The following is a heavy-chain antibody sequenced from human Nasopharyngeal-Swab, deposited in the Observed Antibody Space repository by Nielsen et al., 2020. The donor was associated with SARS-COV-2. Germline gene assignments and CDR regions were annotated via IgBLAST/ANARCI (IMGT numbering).Heavy chain of an antibody. CDR2: INHSGST. Sequence: SETLSLTCTVSGGSISSSSYYWSWIRQPPGKGLEWIGEINHSGSTNSNPSLKSRVTIPVDTSKNQFSLKLSSVTAADTAVYFCAREAPPRPYSYGSGRYYGMDVWGQGTTVTVSS. V-gene: IGHV4-39*07. CDR1: GGSISSSSYY. D-gene: IGHD3-10*01. CDR3: AREAPPRPYSYGSGRYYGMDV. J-gene: IGHJ6*02.